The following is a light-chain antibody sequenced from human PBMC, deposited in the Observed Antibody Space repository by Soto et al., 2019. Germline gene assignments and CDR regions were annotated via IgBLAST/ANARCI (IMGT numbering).Light chain of an antibody. CDR3: QQYNNLWT. CDR2: GAS. Sequence: ERVMTQSPATLSVSPGERATLSCRVSQSVSSNLAWYQQKPGQAPRLLIYGASTRATGIPARFSGSGSGTEFTLTISSLQSEDFAVYYCQQYNNLWTFGQGTKVDIK. CDR1: QSVSSN. V-gene: IGKV3-15*01. J-gene: IGKJ1*01.